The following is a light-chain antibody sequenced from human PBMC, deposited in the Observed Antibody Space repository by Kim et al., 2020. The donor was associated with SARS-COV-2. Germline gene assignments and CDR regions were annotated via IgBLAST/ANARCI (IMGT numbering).Light chain of an antibody. CDR3: QQHNDSPLT. J-gene: IGKJ4*02. Sequence: SLGDRVTITCRASQGISNYLAWYQQQPGLAPKLLIYSASTLQTRVPSRFSGSGSGTDFTLTISSLQPDDFAAYYCQQHNDSPLTFGEGTKVDIK. CDR1: QGISNY. CDR2: SAS. V-gene: IGKV1-9*01.